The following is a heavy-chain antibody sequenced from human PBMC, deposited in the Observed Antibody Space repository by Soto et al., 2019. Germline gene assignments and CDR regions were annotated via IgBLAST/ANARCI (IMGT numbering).Heavy chain of an antibody. CDR2: IRSKANSYAT. Sequence: GGSLRLSCAASGFTFSGSAMHWVRQASGKGLEWVGRIRSKANSYATAYAASVKGRFTISRDDSKNTAYLQMNSLKTEDTAVYYRTTLGCSGGSCYSRAGAFDIWGQGTMVTVSS. CDR3: TTLGCSGGSCYSRAGAFDI. V-gene: IGHV3-73*01. D-gene: IGHD2-15*01. J-gene: IGHJ3*02. CDR1: GFTFSGSA.